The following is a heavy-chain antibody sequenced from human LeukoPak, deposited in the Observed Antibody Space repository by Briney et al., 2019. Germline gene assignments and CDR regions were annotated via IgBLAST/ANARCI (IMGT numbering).Heavy chain of an antibody. V-gene: IGHV1-46*01. J-gene: IGHJ4*02. CDR2: INPNGGST. D-gene: IGHD6-19*01. Sequence: ASVKVSCKASGYSFTNYYIHWVRQAPGQGLEWMGIINPNGGSTNYAQKFQGRVTMTRDTSTSTVYMELSSLRSDDTAVYYCVRDNVSGSGWLLYYFDYWGQGTLVTVSS. CDR3: VRDNVSGSGWLLYYFDY. CDR1: GYSFTNYY.